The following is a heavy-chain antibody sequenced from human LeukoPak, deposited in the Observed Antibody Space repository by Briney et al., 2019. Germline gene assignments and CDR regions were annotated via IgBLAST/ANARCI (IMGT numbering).Heavy chain of an antibody. Sequence: ASVKVSCKVSGYTLTELSMRWVRQAPGKGLEWMGGFDPEDGETIYAQKFQGRVTMTEDTSTDTAYMELSSLRSEDTGVYYCATDPLGSSSSDYWGQGTLVTVSS. CDR1: GYTLTELS. D-gene: IGHD6-6*01. CDR3: ATDPLGSSSSDY. J-gene: IGHJ4*02. V-gene: IGHV1-24*01. CDR2: FDPEDGET.